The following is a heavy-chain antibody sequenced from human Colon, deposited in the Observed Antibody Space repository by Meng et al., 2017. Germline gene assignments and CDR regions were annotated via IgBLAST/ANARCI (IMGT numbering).Heavy chain of an antibody. Sequence: QVRVRESGPGLVRPTEPLSLTCNVSGGSVSSASDYWSWIRQPPGKGLEWIGLIHYSGSRNYNPSLKSRVTMSVDTSKNQVSLRLTSVTAADTAVYYCARFYGSGTFEVHDYWGQGTLVTVSS. V-gene: IGHV4-61*01. CDR3: ARFYGSGTFEVHDY. CDR2: IHYSGSR. D-gene: IGHD3-10*01. CDR1: GGSVSSASDY. J-gene: IGHJ4*02.